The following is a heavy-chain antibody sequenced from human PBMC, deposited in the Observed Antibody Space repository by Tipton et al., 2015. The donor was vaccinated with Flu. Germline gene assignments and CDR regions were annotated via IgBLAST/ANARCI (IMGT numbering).Heavy chain of an antibody. CDR3: ARAIAGADSL. J-gene: IGHJ4*02. D-gene: IGHD1-26*01. CDR1: EFTFSSYW. V-gene: IGHV3-7*01. CDR2: IKQDGSVK. Sequence: QLVQSGGGVVQPERSLRLSCAASEFTFSSYWMSWVRQAPGKGLEWVANIKQDGSVKYYVDSVKGRFTISRDNAKNSLYLQMNSLRAEDTAVYYCARAIAGADSLWGQGTLVTVSS.